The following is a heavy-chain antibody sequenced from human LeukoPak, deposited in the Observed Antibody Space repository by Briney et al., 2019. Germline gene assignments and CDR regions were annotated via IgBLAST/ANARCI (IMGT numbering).Heavy chain of an antibody. V-gene: IGHV3-48*03. CDR3: AREGAGIMIRGVILDY. CDR2: ISNIDTTI. D-gene: IGHD3-10*01. Sequence: GSLRLSCEASGFTFSSYEMNWVRQAPGKGLEWVSYISNIDTTIYYADSVKGRFTISRDNAKNSLYLQMNSLRAEDTALYYCAREGAGIMIRGVILDYWGQGTLVTVSS. J-gene: IGHJ4*02. CDR1: GFTFSSYE.